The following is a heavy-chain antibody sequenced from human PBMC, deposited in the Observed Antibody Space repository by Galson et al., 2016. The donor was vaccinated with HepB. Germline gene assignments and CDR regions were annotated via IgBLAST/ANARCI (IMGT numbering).Heavy chain of an antibody. V-gene: IGHV3-7*03. CDR1: GFMFPFRTHW. D-gene: IGHD3-22*01. Sequence: SLRLSCAASGFMFPFRTHWMSWVRQAPGKGLECVAHINQDETEKYYADSVKGRFTISRDNAKNSLYLQMNSLRAEDTAVYYCAREGREYYDSSGPGDAFDIWGQGTMVTVPS. CDR2: INQDETEK. CDR3: AREGREYYDSSGPGDAFDI. J-gene: IGHJ3*02.